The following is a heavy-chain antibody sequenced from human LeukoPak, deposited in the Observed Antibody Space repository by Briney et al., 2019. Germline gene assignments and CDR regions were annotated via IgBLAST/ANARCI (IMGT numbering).Heavy chain of an antibody. CDR3: AREKVYYDSSGYYKHYYGMDV. CDR1: GFILSSYW. V-gene: IGHV3-7*03. J-gene: IGHJ6*02. Sequence: GGSLRLSCAASGFILSSYWMSWVRQAPGKGLEWVANINQDGSERYYVDSVKGRFTISRDNAKNSLYLQMNSLRAEDTAVYYCAREKVYYDSSGYYKHYYGMDVWGQGTTVTVSS. CDR2: INQDGSER. D-gene: IGHD3-22*01.